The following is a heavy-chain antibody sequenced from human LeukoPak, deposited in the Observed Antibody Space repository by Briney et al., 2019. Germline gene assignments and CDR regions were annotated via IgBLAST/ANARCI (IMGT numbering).Heavy chain of an antibody. CDR3: ARDSSYCSGGSCYRLWYFDL. CDR1: GFTFSDYY. J-gene: IGHJ2*01. V-gene: IGHV3-11*04. Sequence: PGGSLRLSCAASGFTFSDYYMSWIRQAPGKGLEWVSYISSSSSTIYYADSVKGRFTISRDNAKNSLYLQMNSLRAEDTAVYYCARDSSYCSGGSCYRLWYFDLWGRGTLVTVSS. D-gene: IGHD2-15*01. CDR2: ISSSSSTI.